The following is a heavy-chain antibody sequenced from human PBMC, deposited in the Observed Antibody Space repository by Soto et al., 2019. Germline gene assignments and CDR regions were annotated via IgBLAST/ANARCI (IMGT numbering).Heavy chain of an antibody. CDR2: IFYTGVT. D-gene: IGHD3-22*01. CDR1: GGSVSNASFY. Sequence: QVQLQESGPGLVKPSETLSLTCSVSGGSVSNASFYWTWIRQAPGPGLEYIGYIFYTGVTNYNPSLSSRVTIFLDTSKKHFALKLNSMTAADTAVYYCVRVLDSSWYADLWGRGTLVTVSS. CDR3: VRVLDSSWYADL. J-gene: IGHJ2*01. V-gene: IGHV4-61*03.